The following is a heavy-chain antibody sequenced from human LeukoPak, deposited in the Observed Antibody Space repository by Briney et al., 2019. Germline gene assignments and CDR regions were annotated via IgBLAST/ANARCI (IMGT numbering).Heavy chain of an antibody. CDR1: GGAFSGSF. CDR3: ASIAVAGKNSIFDY. V-gene: IGHV4-34*01. D-gene: IGHD6-19*01. CDR2: INHSGST. J-gene: IGHJ4*02. Sequence: KPSANLFINFAVYGGAFSGSFWGLIRQAPRKGLEWIGEINHSGSTNYNPSLKSRVTISVDASKNQFSLKLSSVTAADTAVYYCASIAVAGKNSIFDYWGQGTLVTVSS.